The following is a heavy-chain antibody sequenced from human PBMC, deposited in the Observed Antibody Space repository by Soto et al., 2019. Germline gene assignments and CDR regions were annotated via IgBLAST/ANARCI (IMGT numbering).Heavy chain of an antibody. Sequence: GESLKISCAASGFTFSSYWMSWVRQAPGKGLEWVANIKQDGSEKYYVDSVKGRFTISRDNAKNSLYLQMNSLRAEDTAVYYCARDYDFWSGYYTYYGMDVWGQGTTVTVSS. V-gene: IGHV3-7*05. CDR2: IKQDGSEK. CDR1: GFTFSSYW. D-gene: IGHD3-3*01. J-gene: IGHJ6*02. CDR3: ARDYDFWSGYYTYYGMDV.